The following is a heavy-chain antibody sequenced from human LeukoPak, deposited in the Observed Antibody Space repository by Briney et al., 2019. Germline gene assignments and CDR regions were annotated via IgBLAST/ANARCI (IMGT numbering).Heavy chain of an antibody. CDR3: ARGYHDSSGYLIDV. Sequence: GGSLRLSCAASGFTFSSYSMNWVRQAPGKGLEWVSSISSSSSYIYYADSVKGRFTISRDNAKNSLYLQMNSLRPEDTAVYYCARGYHDSSGYLIDVWGQGTLVTVSS. CDR2: ISSSSSYI. CDR1: GFTFSSYS. D-gene: IGHD3-22*01. V-gene: IGHV3-21*01. J-gene: IGHJ4*02.